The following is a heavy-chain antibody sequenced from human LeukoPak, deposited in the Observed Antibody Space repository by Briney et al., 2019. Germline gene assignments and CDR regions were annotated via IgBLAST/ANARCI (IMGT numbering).Heavy chain of an antibody. CDR1: GFTFSSYS. D-gene: IGHD1-26*01. V-gene: IGHV3-21*01. Sequence: KPGGSLRLSCAASGFTFSSYSMNWVRQAPGKGLEWVSSISSSSSYIYYADSVKGRFTISRDNAKNTLYLQMNSLRAEDTAVYYCARQGMVGATDYWGQGTLVTVSS. CDR3: ARQGMVGATDY. J-gene: IGHJ4*02. CDR2: ISSSSSYI.